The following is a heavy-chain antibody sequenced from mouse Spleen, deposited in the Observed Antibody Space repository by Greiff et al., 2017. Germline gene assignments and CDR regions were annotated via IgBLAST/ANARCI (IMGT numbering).Heavy chain of an antibody. CDR2: INPSSGYT. CDR1: GYTFTSYW. V-gene: IGHV1-7*01. J-gene: IGHJ3*01. Sequence: QVHVKQSGAELAKPGASVKLSCKASGYTFTSYWMHWVKQRPGQGLEWIGYINPSSGYTKYNQKFKDKATLTADKSSSTAYMQLSSLTYEDSAVYYCASITTATAYWGQGTLVTVSA. D-gene: IGHD1-2*01. CDR3: ASITTATAY.